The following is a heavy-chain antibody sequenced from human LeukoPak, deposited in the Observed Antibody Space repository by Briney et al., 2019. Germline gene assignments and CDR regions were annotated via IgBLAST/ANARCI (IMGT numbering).Heavy chain of an antibody. CDR3: VRGWEGFNFDI. Sequence: SETLSLTCTVSGGSVSSYYWSWVRQPPGEGLEWIAYVYNSGSTNYNPSLKSRVTISVDRSKNQFSLKMKSVTAADAAVYYCVRGWEGFNFDIWGQGTMVTVSS. CDR2: VYNSGST. V-gene: IGHV4-59*02. CDR1: GGSVSSYY. D-gene: IGHD1-26*01. J-gene: IGHJ3*02.